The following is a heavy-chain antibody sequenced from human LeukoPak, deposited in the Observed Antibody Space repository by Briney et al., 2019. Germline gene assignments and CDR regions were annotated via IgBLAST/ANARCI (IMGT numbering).Heavy chain of an antibody. Sequence: PSETLSLTCAVSGASISSSNYYWGWVRQSPGKGLEWIGNIYSSGNTYYNASLKSRVTMYIDTSKNQFSLKLSSVTAANTAMYYCAKSNGYGLIDYWGQGTLVTVSS. CDR2: IYSSGNT. CDR3: AKSNGYGLIDY. V-gene: IGHV4-39*01. D-gene: IGHD5-12*01. J-gene: IGHJ4*02. CDR1: GASISSSNYY.